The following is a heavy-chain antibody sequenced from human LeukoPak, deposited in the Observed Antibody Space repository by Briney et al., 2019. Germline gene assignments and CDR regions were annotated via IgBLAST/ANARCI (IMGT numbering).Heavy chain of an antibody. CDR3: AKGRYSMAGSDAFDI. CDR1: GFIFDDYA. J-gene: IGHJ3*02. Sequence: GGSLRLSCAGSGFIFDDYAMHWVRQAPGKGLEWVSSINWNSGSIGYADAVKGRFTISRDNAKNSLYLQMNSLRVDDLALYYCAKGRYSMAGSDAFDIWGQGTMVTVSS. CDR2: INWNSGSI. D-gene: IGHD6-19*01. V-gene: IGHV3-9*03.